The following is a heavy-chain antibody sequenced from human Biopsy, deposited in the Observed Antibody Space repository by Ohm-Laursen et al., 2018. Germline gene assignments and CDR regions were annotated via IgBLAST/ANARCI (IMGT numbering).Heavy chain of an antibody. J-gene: IGHJ5*02. V-gene: IGHV4-59*01. CDR2: VYNGGIT. Sequence: SETLSLTCSVSGGSIISYYWTWIRQPPGKGLEWIGHVYNGGITNYNPSLKSRVTISKDTSKNQFSLQVNSVTAADTAVYYCARLAQIYGDSPFDPWGQGTLVTVSS. CDR1: GGSIISYY. CDR3: ARLAQIYGDSPFDP. D-gene: IGHD4-17*01.